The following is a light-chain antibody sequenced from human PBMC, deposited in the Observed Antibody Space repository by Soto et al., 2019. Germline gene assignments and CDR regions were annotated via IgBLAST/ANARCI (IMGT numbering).Light chain of an antibody. CDR1: QTISNY. CDR3: QQSYNTPIT. CDR2: AAS. V-gene: IGKV1-39*01. Sequence: DSQMTQSTSSLSASLGDRVTITCRASQTISNYLNWYQQKSGRAPELLVYAASNLQSGVPSRFTGSGSGTHFTLTISGLEPADFATYFCQQSYNTPITFGQGTRLEIK. J-gene: IGKJ5*01.